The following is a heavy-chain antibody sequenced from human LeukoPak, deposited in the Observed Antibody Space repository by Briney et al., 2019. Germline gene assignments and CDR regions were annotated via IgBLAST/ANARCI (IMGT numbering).Heavy chain of an antibody. CDR1: GGSISSGDYY. J-gene: IGHJ4*02. Sequence: SETLSLTCTVSGGSISSGDYYWSWIRQPPGKGLEWIGYIYYSGSTYYNPSLKSRVTISVDTSKNQFSLKLSSVTAADTAVYYCAKGGGGWGTLDYWGQGTLVTVSS. D-gene: IGHD2-15*01. V-gene: IGHV4-30-4*01. CDR3: AKGGGGWGTLDY. CDR2: IYYSGST.